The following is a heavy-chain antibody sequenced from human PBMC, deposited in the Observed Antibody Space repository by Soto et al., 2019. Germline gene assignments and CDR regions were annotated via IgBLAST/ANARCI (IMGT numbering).Heavy chain of an antibody. J-gene: IGHJ5*02. CDR3: AKEWISVAGSPRDWFDP. V-gene: IGHV3-23*01. CDR2: ISGSGGST. Sequence: EVQLLDSGGGLVQPGGSLRLSCAASGFTFSSYAMSWVRQAPGKGLEWVSAISGSGGSTFYADSVKGRFTISRDNSKNTLYPQMNSLRAEDTAIYYCAKEWISVAGSPRDWFDPWGQGTLVTVSS. D-gene: IGHD6-19*01. CDR1: GFTFSSYA.